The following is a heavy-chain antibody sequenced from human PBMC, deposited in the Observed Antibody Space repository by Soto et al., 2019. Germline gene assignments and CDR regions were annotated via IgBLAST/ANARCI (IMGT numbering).Heavy chain of an antibody. CDR3: ARDLGSIAVAGTFDY. V-gene: IGHV4-4*07. J-gene: IGHJ4*02. CDR2: IYTSGST. Sequence: PAETLSLTCTVSGGSISSYYWSWIRQPAGKGLEWIGRIYTSGSTNYNPSLKSRVTMSVDTSKNQFSPKLSSVTAADTAVYYCARDLGSIAVAGTFDYWGQGTLVTVSS. D-gene: IGHD6-19*01. CDR1: GGSISSYY.